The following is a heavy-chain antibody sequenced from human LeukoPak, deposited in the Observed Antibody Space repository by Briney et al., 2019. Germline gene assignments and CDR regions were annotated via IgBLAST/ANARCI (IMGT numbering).Heavy chain of an antibody. D-gene: IGHD3-22*01. CDR1: GGSFSGYY. CDR2: INHSGST. J-gene: IGHJ4*02. CDR3: SEYYYDSSGYYRFDY. V-gene: IGHV4-34*01. Sequence: PSETLSLTCAVYGGSFSGYYGSWIRQPPGKGLEWIGEINHSGSTNYNPSLKSRVTISVDTSKNQFSLKLSSVTAADTAVYYCSEYYYDSSGYYRFDYWGQGTLVTVSS.